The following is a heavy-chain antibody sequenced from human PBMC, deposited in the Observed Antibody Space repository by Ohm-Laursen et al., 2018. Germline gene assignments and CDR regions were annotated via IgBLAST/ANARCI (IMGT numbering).Heavy chain of an antibody. Sequence: SLRLSCSATGFTFSTCAMNWVRQAPGKGLEWVSAISRSGYSTYYADSVKGRFTISRDNSKNTLYLQMNSLRAEDTAVYSCVKGPGGYRYGDYWGQGPLVTVSS. CDR1: GFTFSTCA. V-gene: IGHV3-23*01. D-gene: IGHD5-18*01. J-gene: IGHJ4*02. CDR2: ISRSGYST. CDR3: VKGPGGYRYGDY.